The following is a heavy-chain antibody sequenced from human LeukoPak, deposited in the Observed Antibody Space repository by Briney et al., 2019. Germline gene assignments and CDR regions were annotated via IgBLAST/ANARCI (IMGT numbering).Heavy chain of an antibody. D-gene: IGHD2-21*02. Sequence: SETLSLTCNVSGGSISSSYWSWIRQPPGKGPEWIGYTHHSGTTHYNPTLKSRVTISVDTSKSQFSLRLSSVTAADTAVYYCARRSGDTNWYFGLWGRGTLVTVSS. CDR3: ARRSGDTNWYFGL. J-gene: IGHJ2*01. CDR1: GGSISSSY. CDR2: THHSGTT. V-gene: IGHV4-59*08.